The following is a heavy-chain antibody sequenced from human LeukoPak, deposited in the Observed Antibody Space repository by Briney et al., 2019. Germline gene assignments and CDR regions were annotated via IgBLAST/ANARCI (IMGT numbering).Heavy chain of an antibody. CDR2: IPYDGSNK. CDR3: ARWRSGSCSD. J-gene: IGHJ4*02. CDR1: GVTFSSDA. D-gene: IGHD2-15*01. Sequence: PGGSLRLSCAASGVTFSSDAMHWVRQAPGKGLEWVAVIPYDGSNKYYADPVKGRFTISRDNSKNTLYLQMNSLRAEDTAVYYCARWRSGSCSDWGQGTLVTVSS. V-gene: IGHV3-30-3*01.